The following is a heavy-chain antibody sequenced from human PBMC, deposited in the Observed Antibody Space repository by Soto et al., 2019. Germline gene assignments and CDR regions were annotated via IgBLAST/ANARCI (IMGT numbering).Heavy chain of an antibody. CDR3: ARVSIAMTFDF. J-gene: IGHJ4*02. CDR1: GFTIYTNP. V-gene: IGHV3-30-3*01. D-gene: IGHD2-21*02. Sequence: VGSLRLSCAASGFTIYTNPMHWVRQVPGKGLEWVACISSDGSRKYYADFVKGRFTISRDTANNKLYLEMNTVTADYTSVYYCARVSIAMTFDFWGQGTQVTVSS. CDR2: ISSDGSRK.